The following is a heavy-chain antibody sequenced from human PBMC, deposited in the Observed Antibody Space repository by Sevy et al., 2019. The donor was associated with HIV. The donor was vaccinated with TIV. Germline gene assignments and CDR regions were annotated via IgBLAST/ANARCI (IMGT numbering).Heavy chain of an antibody. J-gene: IGHJ3*02. CDR2: ISGISNYI. Sequence: GRSLRLSCAASGFTFSSYSMNWVRQAPGKGLEWVSSISGISNYIYYADSVKGRFTISRDNAKSSLHLQMNSLRAEDTAVYYCARTGCSITSCLTADAFDIWGQGTLVTVSS. V-gene: IGHV3-21*06. CDR3: ARTGCSITSCLTADAFDI. D-gene: IGHD2-2*01. CDR1: GFTFSSYS.